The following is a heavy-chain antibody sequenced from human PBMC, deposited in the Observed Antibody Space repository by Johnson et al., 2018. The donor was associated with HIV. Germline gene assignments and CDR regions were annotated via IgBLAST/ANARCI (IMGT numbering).Heavy chain of an antibody. D-gene: IGHD3-10*01. CDR1: GFTFRSYA. J-gene: IGHJ3*02. CDR2: ISYDGTNK. V-gene: IGHV3-30-3*01. Sequence: QLVESGGGMVQPGRSLRLSCATSGFTFRSYAIHWVRQAPGKGLEWVAVISYDGTNKYSADSVKGRFTISRDNSKNTLYLQMNRLTAEDTAVYYCARAPGFSRAFDIWGQGTMVTVSS. CDR3: ARAPGFSRAFDI.